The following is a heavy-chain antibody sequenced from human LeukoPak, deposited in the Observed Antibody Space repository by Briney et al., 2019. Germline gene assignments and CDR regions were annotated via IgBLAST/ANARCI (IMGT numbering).Heavy chain of an antibody. CDR3: ARATPVYSGYENNWFDP. CDR2: INAGNGNT. Sequence: ASVKVSCKASGYTFTSYAMHWVRQAPGQRLEWMGWINAGNGNTKYSQKFQGRVTITRDTSASTAYMELSSLRSEDTAVYYCARATPVYSGYENNWFDPWGQGTLVTVSS. J-gene: IGHJ5*02. V-gene: IGHV1-3*01. D-gene: IGHD5-12*01. CDR1: GYTFTSYA.